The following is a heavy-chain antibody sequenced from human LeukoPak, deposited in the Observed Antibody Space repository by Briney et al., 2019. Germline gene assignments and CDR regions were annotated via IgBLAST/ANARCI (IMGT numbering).Heavy chain of an antibody. CDR3: PRLLYFHYDSSGIDAFDV. D-gene: IGHD3-22*01. CDR1: GGSISSSSYY. J-gene: IGHJ3*01. V-gene: IGHV4-39*01. Sequence: SETLSLTGTVSGGSISSSSYYWGWIRQPPGKGLEWIGSIYYSGSTYYNPSLKSRVTISVDTSKNQFSLKLSSVTAADTAVYYCPRLLYFHYDSSGIDAFDVWGQGTMVTVSS. CDR2: IYYSGST.